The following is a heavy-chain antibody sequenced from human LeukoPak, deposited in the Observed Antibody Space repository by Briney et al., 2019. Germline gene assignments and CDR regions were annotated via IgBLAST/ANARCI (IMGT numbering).Heavy chain of an antibody. V-gene: IGHV4-39*01. CDR2: IYYSGST. CDR3: ARQEYSSSSYPLGY. J-gene: IGHJ4*02. CDR1: GGSISSSSYY. D-gene: IGHD6-6*01. Sequence: TSETLSLTCTVSGGSISSSSYYWGWIRQPPGKGLEWIGSIYYSGSTYYNPSLKSRVTISVDTSKNQFSLKLSSVTAADTAVYYCARQEYSSSSYPLGYWGQGTLVTVSS.